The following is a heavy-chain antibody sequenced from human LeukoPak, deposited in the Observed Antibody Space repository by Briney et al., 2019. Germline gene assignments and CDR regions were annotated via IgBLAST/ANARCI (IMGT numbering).Heavy chain of an antibody. D-gene: IGHD4-11*01. CDR2: IDPSDSYT. CDR1: GYSFTSYW. V-gene: IGHV5-10-1*01. Sequence: GESLRISCQGSGYSFTSYWITWVRQMPGKGLEWGGRIDPSDSYTDYSPSFQGHVTVSSAKSISTAYLQWSSLKASDTDMYYCATMTTEYYFVYWGQGTLVTVSA. CDR3: ATMTTEYYFVY. J-gene: IGHJ4*02.